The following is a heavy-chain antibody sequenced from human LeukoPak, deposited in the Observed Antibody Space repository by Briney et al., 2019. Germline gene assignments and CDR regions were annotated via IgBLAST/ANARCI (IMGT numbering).Heavy chain of an antibody. V-gene: IGHV3-20*04. CDR3: AKGSSGWYGNWFDP. CDR1: GFTFEDYG. D-gene: IGHD6-19*01. CDR2: INWNGGST. Sequence: PGRSLRLSCAASGFTFEDYGMSWVRQAPGKGLEWVSGINWNGGSTGCADSVKGRFTISRDNAKNSLYLQMNSLRAEDTALYYCAKGSSGWYGNWFDPWGQGTLVTVSS. J-gene: IGHJ5*02.